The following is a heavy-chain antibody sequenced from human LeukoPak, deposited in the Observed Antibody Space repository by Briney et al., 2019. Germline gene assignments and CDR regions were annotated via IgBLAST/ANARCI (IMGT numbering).Heavy chain of an antibody. J-gene: IGHJ4*02. Sequence: SETLSLTCTVSGDSITTTNYYWDWLRQPPGKGLEWIGSINYRGTTYYNPSLKRRVTISVDTSQNQFSLRLTSVTAADTAVYYCARDILTGYSYDYWGQGTLVTVSS. CDR3: ARDILTGYSYDY. D-gene: IGHD3-9*01. CDR1: GDSITTTNYY. V-gene: IGHV4-39*02. CDR2: INYRGTT.